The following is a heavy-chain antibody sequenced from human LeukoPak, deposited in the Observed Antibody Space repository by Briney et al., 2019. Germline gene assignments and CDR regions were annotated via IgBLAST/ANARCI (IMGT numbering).Heavy chain of an antibody. J-gene: IGHJ4*02. D-gene: IGHD1-26*01. Sequence: NPSETLSLTCAVYGGSFSGYYWSWLRQPPGKGLEWIGEINHSGSTNYNPSLKSRVTISVDTSKNQFSLKLSSVTAADTAVYYCARGPEYYSGSYFYYWGQGTLVTVSS. CDR3: ARGPEYYSGSYFYY. CDR2: INHSGST. V-gene: IGHV4-34*01. CDR1: GGSFSGYY.